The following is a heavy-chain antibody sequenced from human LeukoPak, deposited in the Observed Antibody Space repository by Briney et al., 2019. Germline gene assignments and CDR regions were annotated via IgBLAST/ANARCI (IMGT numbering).Heavy chain of an antibody. D-gene: IGHD1-1*01. Sequence: ASVKVSCKASGYTFTGYYMHWVRQAPGHGLEWMGWRNPNSGNTGYAQKLQGRVTLTRNTSISTAYVDVSSLRCEDTAVFYCAKGVQKGDSNYYMDGCVKGTTVTVSS. CDR2: RNPNSGNT. J-gene: IGHJ6*03. V-gene: IGHV1-8*03. CDR1: GYTFTGYY. CDR3: AKGVQKGDSNYYMDG.